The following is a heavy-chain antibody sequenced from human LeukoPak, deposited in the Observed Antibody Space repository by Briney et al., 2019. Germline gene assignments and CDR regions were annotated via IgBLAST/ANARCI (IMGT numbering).Heavy chain of an antibody. D-gene: IGHD3-22*01. CDR2: ISSSSSTT. J-gene: IGHJ5*02. V-gene: IGHV3-48*04. CDR1: GFTFSTFA. Sequence: PGGSLRLSCAASGFTFSTFAMIWVRQAPGKGLEWVAYISSSSSTTHYADSVKGRFTISRDNAKNSLYLQMNSLRAEDTAVYYCARDKDEYYYDSSPAWFDPWGQGTLVTVSS. CDR3: ARDKDEYYYDSSPAWFDP.